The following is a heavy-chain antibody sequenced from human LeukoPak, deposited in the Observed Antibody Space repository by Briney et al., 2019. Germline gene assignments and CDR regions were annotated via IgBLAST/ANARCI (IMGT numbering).Heavy chain of an antibody. CDR2: MWSDGTNQ. Sequence: GGSLRLSCAAAGFTFSHYGMHWVRQAPGKGLEWVAVMWSDGTNQYYAESVKGRFTISRDDSAKTVYLQMNSLRREDTGVYYCAKDAQRGFDYSNSLEYWGQGTPVTVST. J-gene: IGHJ4*02. D-gene: IGHD4-11*01. CDR1: GFTFSHYG. V-gene: IGHV3-33*06. CDR3: AKDAQRGFDYSNSLEY.